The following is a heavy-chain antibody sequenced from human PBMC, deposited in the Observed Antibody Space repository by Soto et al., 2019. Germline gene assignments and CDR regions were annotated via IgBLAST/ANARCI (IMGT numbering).Heavy chain of an antibody. V-gene: IGHV4-4*07. CDR3: ARDSYDYVWGSYRPEPALDY. Sequence: QVQLQESGPGLVKPSETLSLICTVSYGSINNYHWTWIRQPAGRGLEWIGRIYTSGSTNYNPSLKSRVTMSVDTSKNQFSLKLSSETAADTAVYYCARDSYDYVWGSYRPEPALDYWGQGTLVTVSS. D-gene: IGHD3-16*02. J-gene: IGHJ4*02. CDR2: IYTSGST. CDR1: YGSINNYH.